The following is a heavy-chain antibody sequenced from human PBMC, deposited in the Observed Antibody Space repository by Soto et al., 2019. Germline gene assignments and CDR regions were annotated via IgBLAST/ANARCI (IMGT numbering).Heavy chain of an antibody. D-gene: IGHD2-2*01. V-gene: IGHV3-30*18. J-gene: IGHJ6*02. CDR2: ISYDGTNK. CDR1: GFTFSSYG. CDR3: AKISRYCSSTSCFHYYYYGMDV. Sequence: PGGSLRLSCAASGFTFSSYGIHWVRQAPGKGLEWVAVISYDGTNKYYAETVKGRFTISRDNSKNKLYLQMNSLRAEDTDVYYCAKISRYCSSTSCFHYYYYGMDVWGQGTTVTVSS.